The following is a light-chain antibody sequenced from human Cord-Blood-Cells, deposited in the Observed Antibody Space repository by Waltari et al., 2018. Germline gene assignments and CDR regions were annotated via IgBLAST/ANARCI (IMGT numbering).Light chain of an antibody. J-gene: IGKJ2*02. V-gene: IGKV1-39*01. CDR3: QQSYSTPPCT. Sequence: DIQMTQSPSSLSASVGDRVTITCRASQSISSYLNWYQQKPGKAPKLLIYAASSLQSGVASRFSASGSGTDVSLTISSLQPGDFATYDCQQSYSTPPCTFGQWTKLEIK. CDR1: QSISSY. CDR2: AAS.